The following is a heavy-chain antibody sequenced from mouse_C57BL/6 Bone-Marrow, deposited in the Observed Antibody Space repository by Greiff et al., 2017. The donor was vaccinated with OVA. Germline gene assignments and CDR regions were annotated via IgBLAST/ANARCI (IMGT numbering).Heavy chain of an antibody. D-gene: IGHD2-2*01. CDR1: GFTFSNYW. CDR2: IRLKSDNYAT. V-gene: IGHV6-3*01. Sequence: EVMLVESGGGLVQPGGSMKLSCVASGFTFSNYWMNWVRQSPEKGLEWVAQIRLKSDNYATHYAESVKGRFTISRDDSKSSVYLKMNNLRAEDTGIYYCTGGLRGFAYWGQGTLVTVSA. J-gene: IGHJ3*01. CDR3: TGGLRGFAY.